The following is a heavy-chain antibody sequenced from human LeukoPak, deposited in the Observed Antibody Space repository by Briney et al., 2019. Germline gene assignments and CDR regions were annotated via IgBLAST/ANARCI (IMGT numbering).Heavy chain of an antibody. J-gene: IGHJ3*01. CDR2: ISGAGSST. CDR3: ARRYCSTCPTGHAFDL. CDR1: GFTFTNSA. D-gene: IGHD2-2*01. Sequence: GGSLRLSCAASGFTFTNSAMGRVRQAPGKGLEWVSAISGAGSSTYYADSVKGRFTISRDNSQNTLYLQMNSLRAEDAAVYYCARRYCSTCPTGHAFDLWGQGTMVTVSS. V-gene: IGHV3-23*01.